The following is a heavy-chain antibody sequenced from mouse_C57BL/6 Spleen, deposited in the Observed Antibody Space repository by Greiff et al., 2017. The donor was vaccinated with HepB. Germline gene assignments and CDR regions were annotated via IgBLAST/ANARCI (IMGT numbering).Heavy chain of an antibody. D-gene: IGHD1-1*01. CDR3: ARKDITTVVEEGYFDY. J-gene: IGHJ2*01. CDR2: IYPRDGST. Sequence: QVQLQQSGPELVKPGASVKLSCKASGYTFTSYDINWVKQRPGQGLEWIGWIYPRDGSTKYNEKFKGKATLTVDTSSSTAYMELHSLTSEDSAVYFCARKDITTVVEEGYFDYWGQGTTLTVSS. CDR1: GYTFTSYD. V-gene: IGHV1-85*01.